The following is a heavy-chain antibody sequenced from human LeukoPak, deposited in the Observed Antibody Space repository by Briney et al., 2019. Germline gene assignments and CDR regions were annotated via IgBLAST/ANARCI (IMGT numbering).Heavy chain of an antibody. CDR2: ISTSGIYI. V-gene: IGHV3-21*01. CDR3: ASAVRSFDWLPNTFFDS. J-gene: IGHJ4*02. CDR1: GFTFSRYG. D-gene: IGHD3-9*01. Sequence: GGSLRLSCAASGFTFSRYGMNWVRQAPGTGLEWVSSISTSGIYIYYADSVKGRFTISRDNAKNSLYLQMNSLRAEDTAVYYCASAVRSFDWLPNTFFDSWGQGTLVTVSS.